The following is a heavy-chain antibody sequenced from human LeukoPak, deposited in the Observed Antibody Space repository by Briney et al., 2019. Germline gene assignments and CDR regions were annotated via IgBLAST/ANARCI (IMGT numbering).Heavy chain of an antibody. Sequence: SETLSLTCAVYGGSFSGYYWSWIRQPPGKGLEWIGEINHSGSTNYNPSLKSRVTISVDTSKNQFPLKLSSVTAADTAVYYCARRGYYSKSDYWGQGTLVTVSS. CDR1: GGSFSGYY. D-gene: IGHD4-11*01. V-gene: IGHV4-34*01. CDR2: INHSGST. CDR3: ARRGYYSKSDY. J-gene: IGHJ4*02.